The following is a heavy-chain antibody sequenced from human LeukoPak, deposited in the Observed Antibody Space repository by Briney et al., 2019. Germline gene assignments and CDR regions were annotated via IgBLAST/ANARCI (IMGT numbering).Heavy chain of an antibody. J-gene: IGHJ5*02. D-gene: IGHD6-19*01. V-gene: IGHV3-21*01. CDR2: ISSSSSYI. Sequence: PGGSLRLSCAASGFTSSSYSMNWVRQAPGKGLEWVSSISSSSSYIYYADSVKGRFTISRDNAKNSLYLQMNSLRAEDTAVYYCAGRTEQDSSGWYRGLDPWGQGTLVTVSS. CDR1: GFTSSSYS. CDR3: AGRTEQDSSGWYRGLDP.